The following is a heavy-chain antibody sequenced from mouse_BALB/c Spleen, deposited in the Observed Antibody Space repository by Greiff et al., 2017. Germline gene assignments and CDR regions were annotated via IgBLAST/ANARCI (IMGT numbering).Heavy chain of an antibody. CDR2: INPSTGYT. V-gene: IGHV1-7*01. CDR1: GYTFTSYW. Sequence: QVQLQQSGAELAQPGASVKMSCTASGYTFTSYWMHWVQQRPGQGLEWIGYINPSTGYTEYNQKFKDKATLTADKSSSTAYMQLSSLTSEDSAVYYCARDRANWYAFAYWGQGTPVTVSA. CDR3: ARDRANWYAFAY. D-gene: IGHD4-1*01. J-gene: IGHJ3*01.